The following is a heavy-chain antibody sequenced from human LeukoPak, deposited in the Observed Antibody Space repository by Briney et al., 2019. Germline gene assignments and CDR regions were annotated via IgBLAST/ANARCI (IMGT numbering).Heavy chain of an antibody. D-gene: IGHD3-10*01. CDR2: ISYDGNNK. Sequence: PGGSLRLSCAASGFTFSIYGIHWVRQAPGKGLEWVAVISYDGNNKYHADSVKGRFTISRDNSKNTLYLQMNDLRAEDTAVYYAARGRYYYGSGSPTDFEYWGQGTLVTVSS. CDR1: GFTFSIYG. J-gene: IGHJ4*02. CDR3: ARGRYYYGSGSPTDFEY. V-gene: IGHV3-30*19.